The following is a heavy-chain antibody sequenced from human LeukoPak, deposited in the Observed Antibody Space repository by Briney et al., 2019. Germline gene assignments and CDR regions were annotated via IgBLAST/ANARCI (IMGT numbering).Heavy chain of an antibody. Sequence: SETLSLTCTVSGGSISSGGYYWSWIRQHPGKGLEWIGYIYYSGSTYSNPSLESRFTISLDTSKNQFFLKVNSVTAADTAVYYCARGHDYRDYTDFDYWGQGTLVTVSS. J-gene: IGHJ4*02. CDR3: ARGHDYRDYTDFDY. D-gene: IGHD4-17*01. CDR1: GGSISSGGYY. V-gene: IGHV4-31*03. CDR2: IYYSGST.